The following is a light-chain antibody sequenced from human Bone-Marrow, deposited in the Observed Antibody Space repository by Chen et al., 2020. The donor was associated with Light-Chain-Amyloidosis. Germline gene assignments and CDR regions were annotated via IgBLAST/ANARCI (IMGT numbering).Light chain of an antibody. Sequence: QSVLTQPPSASGTPGQRVTISCSGASSNIGINSVYWYQHFHGAAPNLLIHRNNQRPSGGPDRFSASASGTSAFLAISGLRSEDEADYYCAAWDGSLSGYVFGTGTKVIVL. V-gene: IGLV1-47*01. CDR2: RNN. CDR1: SSNIGINS. J-gene: IGLJ1*01. CDR3: AAWDGSLSGYV.